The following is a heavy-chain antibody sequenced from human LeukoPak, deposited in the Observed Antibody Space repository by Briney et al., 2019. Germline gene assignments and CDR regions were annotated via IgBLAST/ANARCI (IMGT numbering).Heavy chain of an antibody. Sequence: GGSLRLSCAASGFTFSSYEMNWVRQAPGKGLEWVSYISSSGSTIYYADSVKGRFTISRDNSKNTLYLQMNSLRAEDTAVYYCATTLTGGETWFDPWGQGTLVTVSS. J-gene: IGHJ5*02. CDR3: ATTLTGGETWFDP. D-gene: IGHD4-17*01. CDR2: ISSSGSTI. V-gene: IGHV3-48*03. CDR1: GFTFSSYE.